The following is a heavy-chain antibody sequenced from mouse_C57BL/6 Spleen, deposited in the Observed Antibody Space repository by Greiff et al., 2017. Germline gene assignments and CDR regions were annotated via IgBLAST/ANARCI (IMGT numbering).Heavy chain of an antibody. CDR2: IDPSDSYT. CDR3: ARGGTTVVATYYYAMCY. Sequence: QVQLQQPGAELVMPGASVKLSCKASGYTFTSYWMHWVKQRPGQGLEWIGEIDPSDSYTNYNQKFKGKSTLTVDKSSSTAYMQLSSLTSEDSAVYYCARGGTTVVATYYYAMCYWGQGTSVTVSS. V-gene: IGHV1-69*01. CDR1: GYTFTSYW. D-gene: IGHD1-1*01. J-gene: IGHJ4*01.